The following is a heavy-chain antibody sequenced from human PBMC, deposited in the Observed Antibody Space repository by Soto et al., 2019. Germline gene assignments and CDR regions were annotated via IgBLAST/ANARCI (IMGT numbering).Heavy chain of an antibody. J-gene: IGHJ6*02. CDR1: GYTFTGYY. V-gene: IGHV1-2*04. Sequence: GASVKVSCKASGYTFTGYYMHWVRQAPGQGLEWMGWINPNSGGTNYSQKFQGWVTMTRDTSISTAYMELSRLRSDDTAVYYCARDHGEIDSGWYYYYGMDVWGQGTTVTVSS. CDR2: INPNSGGT. CDR3: ARDHGEIDSGWYYYYGMDV. D-gene: IGHD6-19*01.